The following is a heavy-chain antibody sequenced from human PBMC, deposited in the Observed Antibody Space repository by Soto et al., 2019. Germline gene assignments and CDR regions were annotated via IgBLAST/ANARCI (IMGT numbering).Heavy chain of an antibody. CDR2: ISHDGGT. Sequence: QVQLQQWGAGLLRPSETLSLTCAFYGGSFDDFYWSWVRQSPGKGLEWVGEISHDGGTNYSPSLASRVSISVDTSKNQFSLVMTSVTAADTAVYYCARWATGASSHGMDVWGQGATVTVSS. CDR3: ARWATGASSHGMDV. J-gene: IGHJ6*02. V-gene: IGHV4-34*02. D-gene: IGHD2-8*02. CDR1: GGSFDDFY.